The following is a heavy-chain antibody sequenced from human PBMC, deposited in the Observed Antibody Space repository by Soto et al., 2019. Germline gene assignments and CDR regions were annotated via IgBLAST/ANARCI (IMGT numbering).Heavy chain of an antibody. CDR1: GFTFSSYG. CDR3: AKDIKDIVLVPAAIPDYGMDV. J-gene: IGHJ6*02. V-gene: IGHV3-30*18. Sequence: PGGSLRLSCAASGFTFSSYGMHWVRQAPGKGLEWVAVISYDGSNKYYADSVKGRFTISRDNSKNTLYLQMNSLRAEDTAVYYCAKDIKDIVLVPAAIPDYGMDVWGQGTTVTVSS. D-gene: IGHD2-2*02. CDR2: ISYDGSNK.